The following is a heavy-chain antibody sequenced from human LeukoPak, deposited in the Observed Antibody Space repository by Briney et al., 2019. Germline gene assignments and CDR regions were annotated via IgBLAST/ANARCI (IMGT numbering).Heavy chain of an antibody. D-gene: IGHD3-3*01. CDR2: INPNSGGT. Sequence: ASVKVSCKASGYTFTGYYMHWVRQAPGQGLEWMGRINPNSGGTNYAQKFQGRVTMTRDTSISTVYMELSSLRSEDTAVYYCAGFGVLLKYWGQGTLVTVSS. CDR1: GYTFTGYY. V-gene: IGHV1-2*06. J-gene: IGHJ4*02. CDR3: AGFGVLLKY.